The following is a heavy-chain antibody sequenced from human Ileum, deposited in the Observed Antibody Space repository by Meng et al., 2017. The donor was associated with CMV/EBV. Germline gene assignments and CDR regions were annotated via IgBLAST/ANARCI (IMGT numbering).Heavy chain of an antibody. CDR1: VFSFSAYF. J-gene: IGHJ4*02. CDR3: VRVDGAYNY. Sequence: LKCSCAASVFSFSAYFMGWVRQAPGEGLEWISYINTRGNSIYYADSVKGRFTISRDNAKNSLYLQMNSLTAEDTAMYYCVRVDGAYNYWGPGTLVTVSS. V-gene: IGHV3-11*01. D-gene: IGHD5-24*01. CDR2: INTRGNSI.